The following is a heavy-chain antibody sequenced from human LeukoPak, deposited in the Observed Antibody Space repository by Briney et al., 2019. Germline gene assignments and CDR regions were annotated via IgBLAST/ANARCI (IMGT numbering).Heavy chain of an antibody. CDR2: IRYDGSNK. CDR3: AKMVPQSDWFDP. D-gene: IGHD2-8*01. J-gene: IGHJ5*02. V-gene: IGHV3-30*02. Sequence: PGGSLRLSCAASGFTFSSYGMHWVRQAPGKGLEWVAFIRYDGSNKYYADSVKGRFTISRDNSKNTLYLHVNSLRAEDTAVYYCAKMVPQSDWFDPWGQGTLVTVSS. CDR1: GFTFSSYG.